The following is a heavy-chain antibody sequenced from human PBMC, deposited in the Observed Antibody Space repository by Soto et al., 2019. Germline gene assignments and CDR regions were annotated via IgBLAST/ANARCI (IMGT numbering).Heavy chain of an antibody. D-gene: IGHD2-8*02. CDR3: ARDKITGVFHY. CDR2: INHSGST. J-gene: IGHJ4*02. V-gene: IGHV4-34*01. CDR1: GGSFSGYY. Sequence: QVQLQQWGAGLLKPSETLSLTCAVYGGSFSGYYWTWIRQPPGTGLEWIGEINHSGSTNYNPSLNRRVTTSVDSSRCQSALQLTSVTAADTAVYDWARDKITGVFHYWGPAKVVNVSS.